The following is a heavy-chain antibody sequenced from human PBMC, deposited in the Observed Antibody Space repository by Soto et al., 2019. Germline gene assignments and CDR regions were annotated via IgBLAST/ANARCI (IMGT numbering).Heavy chain of an antibody. D-gene: IGHD5-12*01. CDR3: ARQSAGDFRCYSGYGGWGAAFHWYFDL. J-gene: IGHJ2*01. CDR2: IYPGDSDT. CDR1: GYSFTSYW. Sequence: GESLKISCKGSGYSFTSYWIGWVRQMPGKGLEWMGIIYPGDSDTRYSPSFQGQVTISAAKSISTAYLQWSRLKASDTAMYYCARQSAGDFRCYSGYGGWGAAFHWYFDLWGRGTLVTVSS. V-gene: IGHV5-51*01.